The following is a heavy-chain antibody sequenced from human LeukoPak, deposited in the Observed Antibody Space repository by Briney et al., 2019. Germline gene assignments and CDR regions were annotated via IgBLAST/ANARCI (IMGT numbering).Heavy chain of an antibody. CDR1: GAAISGGTYY. J-gene: IGHJ4*02. D-gene: IGHD1-26*01. Sequence: PSETLSLTCSVSGAAISGGTYYWGWIRQPPGKGLEWIGSIYYTGSTYDNPSLKSRVTISVDTSKNQFSLKLSSVTAADTAVYYCARRGGSGRAFDYWGQGTLVTVSS. V-gene: IGHV4-39*01. CDR2: IYYTGST. CDR3: ARRGGSGRAFDY.